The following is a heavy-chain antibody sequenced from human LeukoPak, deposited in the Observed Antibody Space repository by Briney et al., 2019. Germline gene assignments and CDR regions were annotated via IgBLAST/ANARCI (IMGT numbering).Heavy chain of an antibody. CDR3: ARDSAYYGSGNRAFDI. D-gene: IGHD3-10*01. Sequence: ASVKVSCKASGYTFTSYDINWVRQATGQGLEWMGWRNPNSGNTGYAQKFQGRVTMTRNTSISTAYMELSSLRSEDTAVYYCARDSAYYGSGNRAFDIWGQGTMVTVSS. CDR2: RNPNSGNT. J-gene: IGHJ3*02. CDR1: GYTFTSYD. V-gene: IGHV1-8*01.